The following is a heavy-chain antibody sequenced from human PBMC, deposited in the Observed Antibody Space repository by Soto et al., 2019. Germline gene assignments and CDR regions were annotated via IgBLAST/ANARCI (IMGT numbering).Heavy chain of an antibody. CDR2: INAGNGNT. V-gene: IGHV1-3*01. CDR1: GYTFTSYA. J-gene: IGHJ5*02. CDR3: ARGIKYGDCSRWFAP. Sequence: ASVKVSCKASGYTFTSYAMNWVRQAPGQRLEWMGWINAGNGNTKYSQKFQGRVTITRDTSASTAYMELSSLRSEDTAVYYCARGIKYGDCSRWFAPWAPGTLVTVSS. D-gene: IGHD2-21*02.